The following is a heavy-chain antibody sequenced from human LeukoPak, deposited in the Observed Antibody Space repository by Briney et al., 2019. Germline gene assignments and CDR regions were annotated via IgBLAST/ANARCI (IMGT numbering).Heavy chain of an antibody. CDR1: GFIFYNAW. CDR2: IKSKTDGGTT. V-gene: IGHV3-15*01. CDR3: TVRITIFGVVRSSDY. J-gene: IGHJ4*02. Sequence: GGSLILSCAASGFIFYNAWLDWVRQAPGKGLEWVGRIKSKTDGGTTDYAAPVKGRFTISGDDSKNTLYLQMNSLKTEDTAVYYCTVRITIFGVVRSSDYWGQGTLVTVSS. D-gene: IGHD3-3*01.